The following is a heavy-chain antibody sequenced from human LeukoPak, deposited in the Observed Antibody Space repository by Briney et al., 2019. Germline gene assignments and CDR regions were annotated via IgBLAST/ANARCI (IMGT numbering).Heavy chain of an antibody. CDR1: GYTFTDYY. Sequence: ASVKVSCKASGYTFTDYYIHWVRQAPGQGLEWMGWNNPKSGGTNYAQNFQGRVTMTRDTSTSTAHMELSRLRSDDTAMYYCARGTSLLSLVDWGQGSLVTVSS. CDR3: ARGTSLLSLVD. D-gene: IGHD2/OR15-2a*01. V-gene: IGHV1-2*02. J-gene: IGHJ4*02. CDR2: NNPKSGGT.